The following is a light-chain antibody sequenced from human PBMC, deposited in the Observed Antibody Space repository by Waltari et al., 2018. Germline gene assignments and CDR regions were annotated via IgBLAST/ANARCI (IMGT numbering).Light chain of an antibody. V-gene: IGLV1-47*01. Sequence: QSVLTQPPSASGPPGQRVTISCSGSRSNIGSNYVYWYQQLPGTAPKLLIYRNNQRPSGVPDRFSGSKSGTSASLAISGLRSEDEADYYCAAWDDSLSGPVFGGGTKLTVL. J-gene: IGLJ3*02. CDR2: RNN. CDR1: RSNIGSNY. CDR3: AAWDDSLSGPV.